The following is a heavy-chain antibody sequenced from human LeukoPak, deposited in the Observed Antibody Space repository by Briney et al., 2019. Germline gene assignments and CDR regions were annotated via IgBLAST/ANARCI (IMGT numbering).Heavy chain of an antibody. CDR1: GFSVGSNY. CDR3: TSGSPTSYSDY. D-gene: IGHD1-1*01. CDR2: IFSRGST. J-gene: IGHJ4*02. V-gene: IGHV3-53*04. Sequence: QPGGSLRLSCAASGFSVGSNYMNWVRQAPGKGLECVSVIFSRGSTYYADSVKGRFTISRHNSENTLYLQMNSLRVEDTAVYYSTSGSPTSYSDYWGQGTLVTVSS.